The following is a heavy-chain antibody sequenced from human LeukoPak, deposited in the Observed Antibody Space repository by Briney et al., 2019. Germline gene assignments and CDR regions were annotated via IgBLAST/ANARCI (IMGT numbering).Heavy chain of an antibody. D-gene: IGHD3-22*01. CDR2: IRSKANTYAP. J-gene: IGHJ4*02. CDR1: GFTFSGSA. V-gene: IGHV3-73*01. Sequence: GGSLRLFCAASGFTFSGSAVLWVRQACGEWRGWVGRIRSKANTYAPAYAAAVKGRFIISRDDSKNRAYMQMNILKTEDKAVYYCTTHNYYEDGFDYWGQGTLVTVSS. CDR3: TTHNYYEDGFDY.